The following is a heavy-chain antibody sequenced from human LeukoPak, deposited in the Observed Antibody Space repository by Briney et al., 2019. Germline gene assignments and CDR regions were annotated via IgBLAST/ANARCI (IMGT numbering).Heavy chain of an antibody. Sequence: SGGSLRLSCAASGFTFDDYAMHWVRQAPGKGVEWVSLISWDGGSTYYADSVKGRFTISRDNSKNSLYLQMNSLRAEDTALYYCAKDISLGNGFDHWGQGTLVTVSS. CDR3: AKDISLGNGFDH. CDR1: GFTFDDYA. CDR2: ISWDGGST. J-gene: IGHJ5*02. V-gene: IGHV3-43D*03. D-gene: IGHD7-27*01.